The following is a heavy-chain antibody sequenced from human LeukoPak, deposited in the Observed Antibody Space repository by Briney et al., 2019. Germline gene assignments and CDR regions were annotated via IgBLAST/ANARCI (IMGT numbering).Heavy chain of an antibody. CDR1: GGTFSSYA. CDR2: IIPILGIA. D-gene: IGHD3-22*01. V-gene: IGHV1-69*04. J-gene: IGHJ4*02. CDR3: ARGPNYYDSSGYYPVPFDY. Sequence: GASVKVSCKASGGTFSSYAISWVRQAPGQGLEWMGRIIPILGIANYAQKFQGRVTITADKSTSTAYMELSSLRSEDTAVYYCARGPNYYDSSGYYPVPFDYWGQGTLVTVSS.